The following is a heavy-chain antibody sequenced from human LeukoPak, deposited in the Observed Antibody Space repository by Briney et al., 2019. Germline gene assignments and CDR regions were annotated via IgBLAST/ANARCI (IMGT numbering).Heavy chain of an antibody. D-gene: IGHD2-2*01. V-gene: IGHV3-66*02. J-gene: IGHJ6*03. CDR1: GFTVSSNY. CDR3: ARQEKYCSSTSCYPYYYYYYMDV. Sequence: PGGSLRLSCAASGFTVSSNYMSWVRQAPGKGLEWVSVIYSGGSTYYADSVKGRFTIFRDNSKNTLYLQMNSLRAEDTAVYYCARQEKYCSSTSCYPYYYYYYMDVWGKGTTVTVSS. CDR2: IYSGGST.